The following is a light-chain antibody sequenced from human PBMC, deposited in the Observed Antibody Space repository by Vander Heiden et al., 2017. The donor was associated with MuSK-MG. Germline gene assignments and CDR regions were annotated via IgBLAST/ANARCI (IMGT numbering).Light chain of an antibody. V-gene: IGKV1-39*01. CDR1: QSISSY. J-gene: IGKJ1*01. CDR3: QRSDGTPLA. Sequence: DIQMTQSPSSLSASVGDRVTITCRASQSISSYLNWYQQKPGKAPKLLIYAASSLQSGVPSRFSGSGSGTDFTLTISSLQPEDFATYYCQRSDGTPLAFGQGTKVEIK. CDR2: AAS.